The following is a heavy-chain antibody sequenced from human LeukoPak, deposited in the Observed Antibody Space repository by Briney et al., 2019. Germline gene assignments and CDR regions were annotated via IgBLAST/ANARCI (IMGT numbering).Heavy chain of an antibody. J-gene: IGHJ6*03. D-gene: IGHD1-26*01. CDR1: GFTFSSYS. V-gene: IGHV3-21*01. CDR3: ARENSGSYYRDGRYMDV. Sequence: GGSLRLSCAASGFTFSSYSMNWVRQAPGKGLEWVSSISSSSSYIYYADSVKGRFTISGDNAKNSLYLQMNSLRAEDTAVYYCARENSGSYYRDGRYMDVWGKGTTVTVSS. CDR2: ISSSSSYI.